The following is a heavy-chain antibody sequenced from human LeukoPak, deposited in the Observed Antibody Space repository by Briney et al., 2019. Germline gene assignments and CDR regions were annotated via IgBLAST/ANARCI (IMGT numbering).Heavy chain of an antibody. CDR3: ATVRAVAGPGVYYFDY. J-gene: IGHJ4*02. Sequence: GASVKVSCKVSGYTLTELSMRLVRQAPGKGLEWMGGFDPEDGETIYAQKFQGRVTMTEDTSTDTAYMELSSLRSEDTAVYYCATVRAVAGPGVYYFDYWGQGTLVTVSS. CDR2: FDPEDGET. V-gene: IGHV1-24*01. D-gene: IGHD6-19*01. CDR1: GYTLTELS.